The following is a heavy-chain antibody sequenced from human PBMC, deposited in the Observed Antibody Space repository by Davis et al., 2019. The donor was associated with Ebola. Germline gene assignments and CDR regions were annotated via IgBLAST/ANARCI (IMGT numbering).Heavy chain of an antibody. CDR1: GVSITSHY. D-gene: IGHD3-22*01. Sequence: MPGGSLRLSCTVSGVSITSHYWSWIRQPPGKGLEWIGYLSNSGSTNYNPSLKTRVSISVDMSSNQFSLDLSSVTAADTAVYYCARGDSYYDPSGYYAGPEAPDHWGQGTLVSVSS. CDR3: ARGDSYYDPSGYYAGPEAPDH. CDR2: LSNSGST. J-gene: IGHJ4*02. V-gene: IGHV4-59*11.